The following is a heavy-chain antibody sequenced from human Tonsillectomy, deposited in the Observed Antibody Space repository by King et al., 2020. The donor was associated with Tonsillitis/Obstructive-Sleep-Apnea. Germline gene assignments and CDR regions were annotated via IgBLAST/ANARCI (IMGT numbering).Heavy chain of an antibody. Sequence: VQLVESGAEVKKPGASVKVSCKASGYTFTGYYVHWVRQAPGEGLEWMGWINPYSGGTNYAQKFQGRVILTRDTSNSTAYMELSRLRSDDTAVYYCARMEAARRNYYSDYWGQGTLVTVSS. CDR1: GYTFTGYY. CDR2: INPYSGGT. CDR3: ARMEAARRNYYSDY. D-gene: IGHD6-6*01. V-gene: IGHV1-2*02. J-gene: IGHJ4*02.